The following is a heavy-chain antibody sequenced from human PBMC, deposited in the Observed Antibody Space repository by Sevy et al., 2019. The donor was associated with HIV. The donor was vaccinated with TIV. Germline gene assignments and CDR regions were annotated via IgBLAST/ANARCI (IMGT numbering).Heavy chain of an antibody. CDR2: ISGSAYST. J-gene: IGHJ4*02. V-gene: IGHV3-23*01. CDR3: AKESPGYNYDSSGSLDY. Sequence: GGSLRLSCAASGFTFNTYAMSWVRQAPGKGLEWVSGISGSAYSTYYADSVKGRFTISRDNSKNPLSLQMNSLRAEDTAVYYCAKESPGYNYDSSGSLDYWGQGSLVTVSS. D-gene: IGHD3-22*01. CDR1: GFTFNTYA.